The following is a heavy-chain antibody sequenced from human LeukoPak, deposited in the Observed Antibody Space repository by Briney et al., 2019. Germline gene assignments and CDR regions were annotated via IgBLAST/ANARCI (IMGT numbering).Heavy chain of an antibody. CDR2: IDAGNGRT. CDR3: ARGGKLMISMVRGVLASRDGLDI. D-gene: IGHD3-10*01. Sequence: ASVKVSCKASGYDFTKYAVQWVRQAPGQRLEWMGWIDAGNGRTKYTQDFQGRVTISRGTSASIAYMELSSLRSDDMAVYYCARGGKLMISMVRGVLASRDGLDIWGRGTMVTVSS. J-gene: IGHJ3*02. CDR1: GYDFTKYA. V-gene: IGHV1-3*03.